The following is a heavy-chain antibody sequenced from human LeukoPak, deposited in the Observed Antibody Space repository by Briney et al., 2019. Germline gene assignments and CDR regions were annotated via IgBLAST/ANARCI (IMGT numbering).Heavy chain of an antibody. V-gene: IGHV1-2*02. Sequence: ASVTVSFTSSVYTFTGYYMHWVRQAPGQGLEWMGWINPNSGGTNDAQKFQDRVTMSRDTSISTAYMELNRLRSDDTAVYYCASPMYYYDSSGTAEYFQHWGQGTLVTVSS. J-gene: IGHJ1*01. CDR3: ASPMYYYDSSGTAEYFQH. CDR1: VYTFTGYY. D-gene: IGHD3-22*01. CDR2: INPNSGGT.